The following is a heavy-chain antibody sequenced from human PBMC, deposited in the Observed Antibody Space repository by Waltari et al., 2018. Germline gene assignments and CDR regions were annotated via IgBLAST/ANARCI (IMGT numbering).Heavy chain of an antibody. V-gene: IGHV1-2*02. CDR1: GYTFTGDH. J-gene: IGHJ5*02. Sequence: QVQLVQSGAEVKKPGASVKISCKASGYTFTGDHLHWVRQAPGHGREWMGWIKPSSGGTNYGPNFQGTVTMTRDTSISRAYMELSRLRSDDTAVYDCAREYCGGDCNHGWFDPWGQGTLVTVSS. CDR2: IKPSSGGT. CDR3: AREYCGGDCNHGWFDP. D-gene: IGHD2-21*01.